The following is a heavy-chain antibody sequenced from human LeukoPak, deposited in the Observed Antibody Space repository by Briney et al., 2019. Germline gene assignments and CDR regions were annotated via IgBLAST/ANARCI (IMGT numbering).Heavy chain of an antibody. V-gene: IGHV3-23*01. D-gene: IGHD3-10*01. CDR3: AKAQIYYYGSGSYSDY. CDR2: ISGSGGST. J-gene: IGHJ4*02. Sequence: PGGSLRLSCAASGFTFSSYAMSWVRQAPGKGLEWVSAISGSGGSTYYADSVKGRFTISRDNSKNTLYLQMNSLRAEDTAVYYCAKAQIYYYGSGSYSDYWGQGTLVTVSS. CDR1: GFTFSSYA.